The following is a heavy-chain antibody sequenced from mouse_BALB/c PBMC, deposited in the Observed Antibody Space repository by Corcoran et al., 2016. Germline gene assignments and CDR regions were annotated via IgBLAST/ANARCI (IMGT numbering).Heavy chain of an antibody. CDR2: ITPYNGGT. V-gene: IGHV1-18*01. J-gene: IGHJ3*01. D-gene: IGHD1-2*01. Sequence: EVQLQQSVPEMVKPGSSVKISCKTSGYTFTEYTMHWVKQSHGKNLEWIGLITPYNGGTSYNQKFKGKATLTGDKSSSTAYMELLSLTSEDSAVYYCARSRATATLAYCGQGTLVTVSA. CDR3: ARSRATATLAY. CDR1: GYTFTEYT.